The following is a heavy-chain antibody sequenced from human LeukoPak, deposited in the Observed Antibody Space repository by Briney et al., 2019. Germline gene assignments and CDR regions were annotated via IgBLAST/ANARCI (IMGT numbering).Heavy chain of an antibody. CDR1: GFTFSSYA. Sequence: PGGSLRLSCAASGFTFSSYAMSWVRQAPGKGLEWVSAISGSGGSTYYADSVKGRFTISRDNSKNTLYLQMNSLRAEDTAVYYCARNSGGRRYYFTEWGQGTLVTVSS. J-gene: IGHJ4*02. D-gene: IGHD3-10*01. V-gene: IGHV3-23*01. CDR3: ARNSGGRRYYFTE. CDR2: ISGSGGST.